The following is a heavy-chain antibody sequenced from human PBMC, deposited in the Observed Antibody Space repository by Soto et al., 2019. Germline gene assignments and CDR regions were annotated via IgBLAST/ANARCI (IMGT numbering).Heavy chain of an antibody. CDR1: GASIAGSFF. V-gene: IGHV4-4*07. J-gene: IGHJ4*02. D-gene: IGHD2-8*02. Sequence: SETLSLTCTVSGASIAGSFFWSWIRQPAGKGLEWIGRFSLSGTTNYSPSRRSRVTMSADVSKNQFSLRLTSVTAADTALYYCARGMTPPGAPAWYYFDSWGQGTLVTVSS. CDR2: FSLSGTT. CDR3: ARGMTPPGAPAWYYFDS.